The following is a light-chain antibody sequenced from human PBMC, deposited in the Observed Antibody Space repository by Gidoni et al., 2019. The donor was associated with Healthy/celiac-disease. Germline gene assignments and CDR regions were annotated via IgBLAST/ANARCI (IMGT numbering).Light chain of an antibody. Sequence: IQMTQSPSTLSASVGDRFTITCRASQSISSWLAWYQQKPGKAPKLLIYKASSLESGVPSRFSGSGSGTEFTLTISSLQPDDFATYYCQQYNSYPLAFGPXTKVDIK. J-gene: IGKJ3*01. CDR2: KAS. CDR1: QSISSW. CDR3: QQYNSYPLA. V-gene: IGKV1-5*03.